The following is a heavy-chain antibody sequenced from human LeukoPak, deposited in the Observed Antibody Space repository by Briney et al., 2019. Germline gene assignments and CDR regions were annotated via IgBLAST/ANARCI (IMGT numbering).Heavy chain of an antibody. J-gene: IGHJ5*02. CDR3: AKDPRLVWFGELSSWFDP. V-gene: IGHV3-23*01. CDR2: ISGSGGST. Sequence: GGSLRLSCAASGFTFSSYGMSWVRQAPGKGLEWVSAISGSGGSTYYADSVKGRFTISRDNSKNTLYLQMNSLRAEDTAVYYCAKDPRLVWFGELSSWFDPWGQGALVTVSS. D-gene: IGHD3-10*01. CDR1: GFTFSSYG.